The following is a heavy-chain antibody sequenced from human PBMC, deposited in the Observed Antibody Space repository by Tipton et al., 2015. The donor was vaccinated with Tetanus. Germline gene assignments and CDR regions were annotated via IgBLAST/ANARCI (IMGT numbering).Heavy chain of an antibody. V-gene: IGHV3-9*01. CDR1: GFTFDDYA. CDR2: ISWNSGRI. CDR3: AKDSPYSRYYDSSGSFLDY. D-gene: IGHD3-22*01. Sequence: SLRLSCAASGFTFDDYAMHWVRQAPGKGLEWVSGISWNSGRIGYADSVKGRFTISRDSSKNSLYLQMNSLRTEDTALYYCAKDSPYSRYYDSSGSFLDYWGQGTLVTVSS. J-gene: IGHJ4*02.